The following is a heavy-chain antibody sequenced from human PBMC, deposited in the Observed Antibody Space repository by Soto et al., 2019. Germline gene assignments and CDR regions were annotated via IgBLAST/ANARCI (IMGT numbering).Heavy chain of an antibody. CDR2: ISYDGSNK. J-gene: IGHJ3*02. Sequence: QVQLVESGGGVVQPGRSLRLSCAASGFTFSSYGMHWVRQAPGKGLEWVAVISYDGSNKYYADSVKGRFTISRDNSKNTLYLQMNRLRAEDTAVYYCAKDSDFWSGPYAFDIWGQGTMVTVSS. CDR3: AKDSDFWSGPYAFDI. V-gene: IGHV3-30*18. D-gene: IGHD3-3*01. CDR1: GFTFSSYG.